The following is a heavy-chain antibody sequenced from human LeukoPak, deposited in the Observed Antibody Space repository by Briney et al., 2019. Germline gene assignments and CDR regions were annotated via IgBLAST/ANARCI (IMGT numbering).Heavy chain of an antibody. D-gene: IGHD3-9*01. CDR2: IYTSGST. J-gene: IGHJ6*03. CDR1: GVSISSYY. Sequence: PSETLSLTCTVSGVSISSYYWFWIRQPAGKGLEWIARIYTSGSTNYNPSFKSRGTTSLDKPKNQASLLLTSVPSADTAGYFCAGCGIASTGYYFRFIDVWGKGTTVTVSS. CDR3: AGCGIASTGYYFRFIDV. V-gene: IGHV4-4*07.